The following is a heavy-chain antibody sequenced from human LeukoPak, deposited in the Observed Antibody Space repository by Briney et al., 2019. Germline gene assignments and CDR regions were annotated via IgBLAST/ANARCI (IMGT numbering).Heavy chain of an antibody. J-gene: IGHJ4*02. D-gene: IGHD2-8*01. CDR3: TRENGAFSPFGF. CDR1: GGSITTTNF. V-gene: IGHV4-4*02. Sequence: KPSEPLSLTCGVSGGSITTTNFWSWVRQAPGQGLEWIGENSLSGLTNYNSSLSSRVTISLDRAKNHLSLNLRSVTAADTAIYYCTRENGAFSPFGFWGQGTVVTVSS. CDR2: NSLSGLT.